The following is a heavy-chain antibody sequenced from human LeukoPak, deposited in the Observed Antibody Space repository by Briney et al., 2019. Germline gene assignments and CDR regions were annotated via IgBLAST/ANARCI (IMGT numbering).Heavy chain of an antibody. V-gene: IGHV3-23*01. D-gene: IGHD2-21*02. CDR1: GFTFGRYA. CDR3: ARGDWAPFDY. J-gene: IGHJ4*02. CDR2: MSGRGVST. Sequence: GGSLRLSCVGSGFTFGRYAMSWVRQAPGKGLEWVSAMSGRGVSTFYAESVKGRFTISRDNSESTLYLQMNSLRAEDTAVYYCARGDWAPFDYWGQGSLLTVSS.